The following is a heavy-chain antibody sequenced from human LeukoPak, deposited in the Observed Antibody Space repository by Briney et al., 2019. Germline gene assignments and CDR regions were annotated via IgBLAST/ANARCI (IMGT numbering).Heavy chain of an antibody. J-gene: IGHJ5*02. V-gene: IGHV3-30*02. CDR2: IRYDAINK. D-gene: IGHD4-23*01. Sequence: GGSLRLSCAASGFTFSSYSMHWVRQAPGKGLEWVAFIRYDAINKYYADSVKGRFTISRDNSRNTLYLQMNSLRAEDTAVYYCARFMTTVVTGWFDPWGQGTLVTVSS. CDR1: GFTFSSYS. CDR3: ARFMTTVVTGWFDP.